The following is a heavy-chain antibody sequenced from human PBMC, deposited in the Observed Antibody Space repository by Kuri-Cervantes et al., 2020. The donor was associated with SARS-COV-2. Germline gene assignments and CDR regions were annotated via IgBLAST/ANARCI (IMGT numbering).Heavy chain of an antibody. J-gene: IGHJ4*02. CDR2: IYTSGST. Sequence: SETLSLTCTVSGGSISSGSYYWSWIRQPAGKGLEWIGYIYTSGSTNYNPSLKSRVTISVDTSKNQFSLKLSSVTAADTAVYYCARARGWVGATKPFDYWGQGTLVTVSS. CDR1: GGSISSGSYY. CDR3: ARARGWVGATKPFDY. D-gene: IGHD1-26*01. V-gene: IGHV4-61*09.